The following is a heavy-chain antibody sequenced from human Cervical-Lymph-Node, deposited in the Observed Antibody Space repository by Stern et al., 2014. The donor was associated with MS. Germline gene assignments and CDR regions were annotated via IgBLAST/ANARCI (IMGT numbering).Heavy chain of an antibody. V-gene: IGHV4-30-4*01. CDR2: IHYSGTT. CDR3: SRDADGYSLVFGY. CDR1: GGSISSAEYY. D-gene: IGHD5-24*01. Sequence: VQLVESGPGLVKPSQTLSLTCAVTGGSISSAEYYWSWIRQSPGKGLEWIGSIHYSGTTYYNPSLKSRVTISVDTSKNQFSLKLRSVTAADTAVYYCSRDADGYSLVFGYWGRGTLVTVSS. J-gene: IGHJ4*02.